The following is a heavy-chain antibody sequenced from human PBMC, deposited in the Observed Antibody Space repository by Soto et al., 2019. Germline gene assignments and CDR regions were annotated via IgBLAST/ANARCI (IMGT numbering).Heavy chain of an antibody. V-gene: IGHV1-24*01. J-gene: IGHJ4*02. CDR3: ATAVYYYDSSGYSS. CDR2: FDPEDGET. CDR1: GYTLTELS. Sequence: ASVKVSFKVSGYTLTELSMHWVRQAPGKGLEWMGGFDPEDGETIYAQKFQGRVTMTEDTSTDTAYMELSSLRSEDTAVYYCATAVYYYDSSGYSSWGQGTLVTAPQ. D-gene: IGHD3-22*01.